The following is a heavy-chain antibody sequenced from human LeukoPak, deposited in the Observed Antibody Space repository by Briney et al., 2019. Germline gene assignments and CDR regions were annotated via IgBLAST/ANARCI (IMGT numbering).Heavy chain of an antibody. CDR1: GFIFSSSG. J-gene: IGHJ4*02. Sequence: PGGSLRLSCAASGFIFSSSGLHWVRQTPGKGLEWVAVISYDGSNEYYADSVKGRFIISRDNSKNTLFLQMNRLRTEDTATYHCAKDLGVGAYLLFDYVSSAFDHWGQGTLVTVSS. D-gene: IGHD2/OR15-2a*01. CDR2: ISYDGSNE. CDR3: AKDLGVGAYLLFDYVSSAFDH. V-gene: IGHV3-30*18.